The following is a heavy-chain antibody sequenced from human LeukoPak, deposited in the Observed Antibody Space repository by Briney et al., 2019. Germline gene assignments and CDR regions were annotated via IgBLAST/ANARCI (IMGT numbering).Heavy chain of an antibody. Sequence: ASVKVSCKASGYTFTDYYIHWVRRAPGQGLEWMGWIDPRSGGTRCTQKFQGRVTMTRDTSISTVYLDLSGLTLDGTAVYYCATVNYGTLDYWGQGTLVTVSS. V-gene: IGHV1-2*02. J-gene: IGHJ4*02. CDR2: IDPRSGGT. D-gene: IGHD3-16*01. CDR3: ATVNYGTLDY. CDR1: GYTFTDYY.